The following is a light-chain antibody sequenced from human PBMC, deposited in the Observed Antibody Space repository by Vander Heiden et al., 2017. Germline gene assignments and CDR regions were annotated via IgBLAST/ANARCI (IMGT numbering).Light chain of an antibody. Sequence: QSVLTQPPSASGTPGPRVTISCSGSSSNLGSNYVYWYQQLPGTAPKLLIYRNNQRPSGVPDRFSGSKSGTSATLAISGLRSEDEADYYCAAWDDSRSGRVFGGGTKLTVL. J-gene: IGLJ2*01. CDR3: AAWDDSRSGRV. V-gene: IGLV1-47*01. CDR2: RNN. CDR1: SSNLGSNY.